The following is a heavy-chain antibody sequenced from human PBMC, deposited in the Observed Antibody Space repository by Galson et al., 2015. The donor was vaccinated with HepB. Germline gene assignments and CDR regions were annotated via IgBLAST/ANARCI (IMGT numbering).Heavy chain of an antibody. D-gene: IGHD2-8*02. CDR2: INTSNGDT. V-gene: IGHV1-18*01. CDR1: GYTFTTYG. CDR3: ARDLYYYDQDTGGYFYRNWFDP. Sequence: SVKVSCKASGYTFTTYGVNWVRQVPGQGIEWVGWINTSNGDTKYAQMLQGRVTMTTDTSTSTTYMELRSLRSDDSAVYYCARDLYYYDQDTGGYFYRNWFDPWGQGTLVIVSS. J-gene: IGHJ5*02.